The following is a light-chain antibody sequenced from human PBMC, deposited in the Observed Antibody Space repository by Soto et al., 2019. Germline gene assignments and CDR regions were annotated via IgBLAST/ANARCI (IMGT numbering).Light chain of an antibody. CDR2: KAS. Sequence: DIQMTQSPSTLSASVGDRVTITCRASQSISSWLAWYQQKPGKAPNLLIYKASSLQSGVPSRFSGSGSGTEFNLTISSLQPDDCGTYYCQQYNDKWTFGQGTKVEIK. J-gene: IGKJ1*01. V-gene: IGKV1-5*03. CDR3: QQYNDKWT. CDR1: QSISSW.